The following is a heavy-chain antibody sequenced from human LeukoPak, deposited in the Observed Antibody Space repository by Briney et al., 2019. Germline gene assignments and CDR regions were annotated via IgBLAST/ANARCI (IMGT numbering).Heavy chain of an antibody. CDR3: ARDVGGGSWFDP. J-gene: IGHJ5*02. V-gene: IGHV4-34*01. CDR2: ISHSGST. D-gene: IGHD4-23*01. Sequence: SETLSLTCAVYGGSFSGYYWSWIRQPPGKGLEWIGEISHSGSTNYNPSLKSRVTISVDTSKNQFSLKLSSVTAADTAVYYCARDVGGGSWFDPWGQGTLVTVSS. CDR1: GGSFSGYY.